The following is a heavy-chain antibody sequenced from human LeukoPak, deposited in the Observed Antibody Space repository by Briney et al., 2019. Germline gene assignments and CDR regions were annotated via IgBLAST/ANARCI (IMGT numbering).Heavy chain of an antibody. CDR1: GGSFSGYY. V-gene: IGHV4-34*01. CDR3: ARGDRAHFDY. Sequence: SETLSLTCAVYGGSFSGYYWSWIRQPPGKGLEWTGEINHSGSTNYNPSLKSRVTISVDTSKNQFSLKLSSVTAADTAVYYCARGDRAHFDYWGQGTLVTVSS. J-gene: IGHJ4*02. D-gene: IGHD1-26*01. CDR2: INHSGST.